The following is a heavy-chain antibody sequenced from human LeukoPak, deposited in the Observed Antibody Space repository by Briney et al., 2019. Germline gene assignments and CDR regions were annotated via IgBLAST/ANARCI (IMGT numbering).Heavy chain of an antibody. V-gene: IGHV3-21*01. J-gene: IGHJ4*02. D-gene: IGHD6-19*01. CDR1: GFTFSSYS. CDR3: ARTRNSSGWEFDY. Sequence: GGSLRLSCGASGFTFSSYSMNWVRQAPGKGLEWVACTTSTGNYIYFADSLKGRFTISRDNAKNSLYLQMNSLRAEDTAVYYCARTRNSSGWEFDYWGQGTLVTVSS. CDR2: TTSTGNYI.